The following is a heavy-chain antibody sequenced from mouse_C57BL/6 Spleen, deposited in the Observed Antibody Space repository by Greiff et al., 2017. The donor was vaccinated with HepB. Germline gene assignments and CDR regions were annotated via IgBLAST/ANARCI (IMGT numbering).Heavy chain of an antibody. V-gene: IGHV3-6*01. Sequence: VQLKESGPGLVKPSQSLSLTCSVTGYSITSGYYWNWIRQFPGNKLEWMGYISYDGSNNYNPSLKNRISITRDTSKNQFFLKLKSVTTEDTATYYCAREAYYSNYYYAMDYWGQGTSVTVSS. CDR2: ISYDGSN. CDR1: GYSITSGYY. D-gene: IGHD2-5*01. J-gene: IGHJ4*01. CDR3: AREAYYSNYYYAMDY.